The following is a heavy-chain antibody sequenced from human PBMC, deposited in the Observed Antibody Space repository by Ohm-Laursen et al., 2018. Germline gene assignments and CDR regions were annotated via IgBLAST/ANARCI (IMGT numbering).Heavy chain of an antibody. CDR2: IYHGGST. J-gene: IGHJ5*02. CDR1: GYSISSGYF. CDR3: ARGLWWFDP. Sequence: SDTLSLTCAVSGYSISSGYFWGWIRQPPGKGLEWIGTIYHGGSTYYNPSLKSRVTISVDTPKNQFPLKMSSVTAADTALYYCARGLWWFDPWGQGTLVTVSS. V-gene: IGHV4-38-2*01.